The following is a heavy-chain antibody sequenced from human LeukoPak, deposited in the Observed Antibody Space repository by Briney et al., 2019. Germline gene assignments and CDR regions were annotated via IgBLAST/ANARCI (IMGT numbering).Heavy chain of an antibody. J-gene: IGHJ4*02. D-gene: IGHD5-12*01. V-gene: IGHV3-53*01. CDR2: IYSGGST. CDR3: AKDRGYSGYELSDY. Sequence: GGSLRLSCAASGFTVSSNYMSWVRQAPGKGLEWVSVIYSGGSTYYADSVKGRFTISRDNSKNTLYLQMNSLRAEDTAVYYCAKDRGYSGYELSDYWGQGTLVTVSS. CDR1: GFTVSSNY.